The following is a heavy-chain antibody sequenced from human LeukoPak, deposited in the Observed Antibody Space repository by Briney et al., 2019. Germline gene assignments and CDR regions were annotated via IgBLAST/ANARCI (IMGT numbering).Heavy chain of an antibody. J-gene: IGHJ4*02. D-gene: IGHD3-10*01. V-gene: IGHV3-48*03. CDR3: ARVGWFGGFYFDY. CDR1: GFIFSSYE. Sequence: GGSLKLSCAASGFIFSSYEMNWVRQAPGKGLEWVSYISSGGSTIYYADSVKGRFTISRDNAKNSLYLQMNSLRAEDTAVYYCARVGWFGGFYFDYWGQGILVTVSS. CDR2: ISSGGSTI.